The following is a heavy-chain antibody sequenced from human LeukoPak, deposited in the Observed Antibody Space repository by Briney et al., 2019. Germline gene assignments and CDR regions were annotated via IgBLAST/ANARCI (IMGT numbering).Heavy chain of an antibody. V-gene: IGHV3-21*01. Sequence: GGSLRLSCAASGFTFSSYSMNWVRQAPGKGLEWVSSISSSSSYIYYAGSVKGRFTISRDNAKNSLYLQMNSLRAEDTAVYYCARFRSGYYDILTGYYLWGQGTLVTVSS. J-gene: IGHJ5*02. D-gene: IGHD3-9*01. CDR2: ISSSSSYI. CDR3: ARFRSGYYDILTGYYL. CDR1: GFTFSSYS.